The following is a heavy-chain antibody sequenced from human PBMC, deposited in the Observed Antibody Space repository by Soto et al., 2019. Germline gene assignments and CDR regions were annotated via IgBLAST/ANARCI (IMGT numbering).Heavy chain of an antibody. CDR3: ARGYGRNFDY. D-gene: IGHD5-18*01. V-gene: IGHV4-39*01. CDR1: GGSISSSSYY. Sequence: SETLSLTCTVSGGSISSSSYYWGWIRQPPGKGLEWIGSIYYSGSTYYNQSLKNRVTISVDTSKNQFSPKLRSVTAADTAVYYCARGYGRNFDYWGQGTLVTVSS. J-gene: IGHJ4*02. CDR2: IYYSGST.